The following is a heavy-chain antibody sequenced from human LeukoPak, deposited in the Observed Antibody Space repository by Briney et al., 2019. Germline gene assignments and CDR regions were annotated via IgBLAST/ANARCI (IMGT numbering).Heavy chain of an antibody. J-gene: IGHJ4*02. CDR3: ARHDYGDLPFFDY. V-gene: IGHV5-10-1*01. D-gene: IGHD4-17*01. CDR1: GYSFTSYW. Sequence: EESLRISCKGSGYSFTSYWISWVRQMPGKGLEWMGRIDPSDSYTNYSPSFQGHVTISADKSISTAYLQWSSLKASDTAMYYCARHDYGDLPFFDYWGQGTLVTVSS. CDR2: IDPSDSYT.